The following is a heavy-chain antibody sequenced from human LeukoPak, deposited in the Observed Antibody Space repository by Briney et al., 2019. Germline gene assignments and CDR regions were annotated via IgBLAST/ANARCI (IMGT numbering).Heavy chain of an antibody. CDR3: ARLRSYDYVWGSFDY. CDR2: INPDSGGT. CDR1: GYTFTGYY. J-gene: IGHJ4*02. Sequence: ASVRVSCKASGYTFTGYYMHWVRQAPGQGLEWMGWINPDSGGTNYAQKFQGRVTMTRDTSISTAYLELSWLRSDDTAVYSCARLRSYDYVWGSFDYWGQGTLVTVSS. V-gene: IGHV1-2*02. D-gene: IGHD3-16*01.